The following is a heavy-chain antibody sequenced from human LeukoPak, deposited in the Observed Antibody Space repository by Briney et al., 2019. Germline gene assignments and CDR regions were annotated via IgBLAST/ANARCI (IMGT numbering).Heavy chain of an antibody. CDR2: INPNSGGT. D-gene: IGHD2-15*01. CDR1: GYTFTGYY. J-gene: IGHJ3*02. V-gene: IGHV1-2*02. Sequence: ASVRVSCKASGYTFTGYYMHWVRQAPGQGLEWMGWINPNSGGTNYAQKFQGRVTMTRDTSISTAYMELSRLRSDDTAVYYCARDGLYCSGGSCYSLWAFDIWGQGTMVTVSS. CDR3: ARDGLYCSGGSCYSLWAFDI.